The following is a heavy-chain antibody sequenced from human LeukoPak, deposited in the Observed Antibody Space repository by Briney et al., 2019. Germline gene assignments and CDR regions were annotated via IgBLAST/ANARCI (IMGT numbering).Heavy chain of an antibody. V-gene: IGHV3-15*07. Sequence: GGSLRLSCAASGFTFSNAWMNWVRQAPGKGLEWAGRIKSKADGETIDYAAPVKGRFTFSRDDSKNMLYLQMNSLKSEDTAVYYCSTLTSRGLSDSWGQGTLVTVSS. CDR3: STLTSRGLSDS. CDR1: GFTFSNAW. CDR2: IKSKADGETI. D-gene: IGHD1-20*01. J-gene: IGHJ4*02.